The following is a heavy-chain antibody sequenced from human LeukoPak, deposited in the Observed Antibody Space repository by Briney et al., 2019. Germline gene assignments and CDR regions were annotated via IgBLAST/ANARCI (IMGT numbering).Heavy chain of an antibody. Sequence: GGSLRLSCATSGLTFTSAWLTWVRQAPGKGLEWVGRIKSKSVGETTDYAAPVKGRFTISRDDSENTLYLQMNSLRTEDTAVYYCTTHSGNDLRSWGQGTLVTVSS. D-gene: IGHD5-12*01. J-gene: IGHJ5*02. CDR3: TTHSGNDLRS. CDR1: GLTFTSAW. V-gene: IGHV3-15*01. CDR2: IKSKSVGETT.